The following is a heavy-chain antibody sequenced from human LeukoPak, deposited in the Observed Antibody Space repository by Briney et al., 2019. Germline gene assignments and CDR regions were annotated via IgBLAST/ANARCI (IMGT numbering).Heavy chain of an antibody. CDR3: ARGDYYDSSGYYYPRYFDH. D-gene: IGHD3-22*01. J-gene: IGHJ4*02. Sequence: GGSLRLSCAASGFTFSSYGMHWVRQAPGKGLEWVAVIWYDGSNKYYADSVKGRFTISRDNSKNTLYLQMNSLRAEDTAVYYCARGDYYDSSGYYYPRYFDHWGQGTLVTVSS. CDR2: IWYDGSNK. V-gene: IGHV3-33*01. CDR1: GFTFSSYG.